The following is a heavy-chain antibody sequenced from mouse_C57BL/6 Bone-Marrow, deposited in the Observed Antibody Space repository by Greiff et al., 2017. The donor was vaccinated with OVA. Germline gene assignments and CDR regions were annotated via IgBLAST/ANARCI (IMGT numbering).Heavy chain of an antibody. J-gene: IGHJ1*03. V-gene: IGHV1-26*01. CDR2: INPNNGGT. Sequence: EVQLQQSGPELVKPGASVKISCKASGYTFTDYYMNWVKQSHGKSLEWIGDINPNNGGTSYNQKFKGKATLTVDKSSSTAYMELRSLTSEDSAVYYCARSYYDRYRYFDVWGTGTTVTVSS. D-gene: IGHD2-4*01. CDR3: ARSYYDRYRYFDV. CDR1: GYTFTDYY.